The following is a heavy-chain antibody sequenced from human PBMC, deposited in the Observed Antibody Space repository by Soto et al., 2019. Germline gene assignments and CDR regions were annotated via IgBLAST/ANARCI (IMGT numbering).Heavy chain of an antibody. CDR2: IYPGDSDT. CDR1: GYSFTSYW. J-gene: IGHJ4*02. Sequence: PGESLKISCNGSGYSFTSYWICWVRQMPGKGLEWMGIIYPGDSDTRYSPSFQGQVTISADKSINTAYLQWSSLKASDTAVYYCARRVAAHPYFDFWGQGALVTVSS. CDR3: ARRVAAHPYFDF. V-gene: IGHV5-51*01. D-gene: IGHD6-6*01.